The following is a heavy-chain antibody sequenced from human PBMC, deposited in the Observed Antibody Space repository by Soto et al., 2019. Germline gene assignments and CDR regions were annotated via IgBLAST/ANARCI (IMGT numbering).Heavy chain of an antibody. J-gene: IGHJ4*02. Sequence: PGRHLRVPFRAAGLPCSDHLTRCVRQEPGKGLEWVANIKQDGSEKYYVDFVKGRFTISRDNAKNSLYLQMNSLRAEDTAVYYCARDYAPAAASYGYYFDYWGQGTLVTVSS. D-gene: IGHD2-2*01. CDR2: IKQDGSEK. CDR3: ARDYAPAAASYGYYFDY. CDR1: GLPCSDHL. V-gene: IGHV3-7*03.